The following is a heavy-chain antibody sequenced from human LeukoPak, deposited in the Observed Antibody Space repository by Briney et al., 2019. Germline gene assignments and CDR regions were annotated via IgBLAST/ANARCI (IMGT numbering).Heavy chain of an antibody. CDR2: IYPGDSDT. D-gene: IGHD7-27*01. CDR1: GYNFASNW. V-gene: IGHV5-51*01. J-gene: IGHJ6*02. Sequence: GESLKISCKGSGYNFASNWIGWVRQMPGKGLEWMGIIYPGDSDTRYSPSFQGQVSISADKSITTAYLHWSSLKASDTAMYYCARLQGRWGGRYYYYYGMDVWGQGTTVTVSS. CDR3: ARLQGRWGGRYYYYYGMDV.